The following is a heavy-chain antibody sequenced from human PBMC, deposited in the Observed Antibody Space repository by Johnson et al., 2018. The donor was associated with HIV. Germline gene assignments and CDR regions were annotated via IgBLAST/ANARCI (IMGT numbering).Heavy chain of an antibody. CDR3: ARSPEGDAFDI. V-gene: IGHV3-20*04. CDR2: INWSGGST. Sequence: MLLVESGGGAVRPGGSLRISCAASGFTFDDYGMSWVRQAPGKGLEWVAGINWSGGSTGYADSVKGRFTISRDNSKNTLYLQMNSLRAEDTAVYYCARSPEGDAFDIWGQGTMVTVSS. CDR1: GFTFDDYG. J-gene: IGHJ3*02.